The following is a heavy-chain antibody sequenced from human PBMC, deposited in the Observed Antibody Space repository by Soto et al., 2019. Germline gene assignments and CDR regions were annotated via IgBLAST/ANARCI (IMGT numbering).Heavy chain of an antibody. J-gene: IGHJ4*02. CDR3: AKEAPGGWHFFDT. CDR1: APTVSNYG. CDR2: ISDDGSQK. Sequence: VGSLRLSCVGSAPTVSNYGMHWVRQAPGKGLEWVAFISDDGSQKYYGDSVKGRFTISRDNSKNTLSLRMISLRTEDTSVYYCAKEAPGGWHFFDTWGQGTLVTVSS. V-gene: IGHV3-30*02. D-gene: IGHD6-19*01.